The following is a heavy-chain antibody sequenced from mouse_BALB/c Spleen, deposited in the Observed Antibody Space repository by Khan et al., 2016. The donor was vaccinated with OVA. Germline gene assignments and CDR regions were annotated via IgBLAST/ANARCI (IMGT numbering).Heavy chain of an antibody. CDR2: IWSAGST. Sequence: QVQLKQSGPGLVQPSQSLSITCTVSGFSLTNYSVHWVRQSPGKGLEWLGVIWSAGSTDYNAAFISRLTIRKDNSRSQVFFKMNSVQPNDTAIYYCARRGYDYGRGALFAYWGQGTLVTVSA. J-gene: IGHJ3*01. D-gene: IGHD2-4*01. V-gene: IGHV2-2*02. CDR1: GFSLTNYS. CDR3: ARRGYDYGRGALFAY.